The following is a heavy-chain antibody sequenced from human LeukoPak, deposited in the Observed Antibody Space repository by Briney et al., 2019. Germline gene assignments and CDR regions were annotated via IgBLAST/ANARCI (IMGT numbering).Heavy chain of an antibody. CDR3: AKDGGSIAAAGTQLFDY. Sequence: PGGSLRLSRGASGFIFSDAWVSWVRQAPGKGLEWVAFIRYDGSNKYYADSVKGRFTISRDNSKNTLYLQMNSLRAEDTAVYYCAKDGGSIAAAGTQLFDYWGQGTLVTISS. V-gene: IGHV3-30*02. J-gene: IGHJ4*02. CDR2: IRYDGSNK. D-gene: IGHD6-13*01. CDR1: GFIFSDAW.